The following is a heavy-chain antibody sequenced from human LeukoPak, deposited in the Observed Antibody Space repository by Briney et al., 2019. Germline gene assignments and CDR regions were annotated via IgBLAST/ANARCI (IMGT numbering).Heavy chain of an antibody. CDR3: ARTDETAPAEDFQH. D-gene: IGHD2-21*02. CDR2: IYSGGST. J-gene: IGHJ1*01. V-gene: IGHV3-53*01. Sequence: GGSLRLSCAASGFSVSSNYMSWVRRAPGKGLEWVSVIYSGGSTYYADSVKGRFTISRDNSKNTLYLQMKSLRAEDTAVYYCARTDETAPAEDFQHWGQGTLVTVSS. CDR1: GFSVSSNY.